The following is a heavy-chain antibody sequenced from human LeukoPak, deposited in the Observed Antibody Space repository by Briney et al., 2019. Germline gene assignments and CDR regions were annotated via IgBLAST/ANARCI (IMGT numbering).Heavy chain of an antibody. CDR1: GGSFSGYY. D-gene: IGHD3-3*01. J-gene: IGHJ5*02. CDR3: ARVGILRFPSNWFDP. CDR2: IYYSGST. V-gene: IGHV4-59*01. Sequence: SETLSLTCAVYGGSFSGYYWSWIRQPPGKGLEWIGYIYYSGSTRYNPSLKSRVTISADTSKNQFSLKLSSVTAADTAVYYCARVGILRFPSNWFDPWGQGTLVTVSS.